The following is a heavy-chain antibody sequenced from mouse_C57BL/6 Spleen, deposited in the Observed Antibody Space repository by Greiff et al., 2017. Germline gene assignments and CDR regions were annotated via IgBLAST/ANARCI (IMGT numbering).Heavy chain of an antibody. CDR2: IRNKANGYTT. CDR1: GFTFTDYY. V-gene: IGHV7-3*01. J-gene: IGHJ2*01. Sequence: EVKLVESGGGLVQPGGSLSLSCAASGFTFTDYYMSWVRQPPGKALEWLGFIRNKANGYTTEYSASVKGRFTISRDNSQSILYLQMNARRAEDSATYYCARSPSYYFDYWGQGTTLTVSS. CDR3: ARSPSYYFDY. D-gene: IGHD2-10*02.